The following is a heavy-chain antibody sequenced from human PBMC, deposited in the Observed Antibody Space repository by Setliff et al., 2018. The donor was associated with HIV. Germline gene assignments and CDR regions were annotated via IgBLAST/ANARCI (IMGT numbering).Heavy chain of an antibody. CDR3: ARPQGGLGGGAWFDP. Sequence: PSETLSLTCTVSGGAMSRNNYYWGWIRQPPGKGLEWIANILYGGTTYYNPSLRSRVTLSVDMSNNQFSLRLTSVIAADTAVYYCARPQGGLGGGAWFDPWGQGTPVTVSS. CDR2: ILYGGTT. CDR1: GGAMSRNNYY. J-gene: IGHJ5*02. D-gene: IGHD5-12*01. V-gene: IGHV4-39*01.